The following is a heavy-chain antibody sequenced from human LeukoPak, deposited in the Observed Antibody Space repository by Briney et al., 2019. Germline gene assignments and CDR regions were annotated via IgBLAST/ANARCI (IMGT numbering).Heavy chain of an antibody. D-gene: IGHD1-26*01. Sequence: GGSLRLSCAASGFTFSSYSMNWVRQAPGKGLEWVSYISSSSSTIYYADSVKGRFTISRDNAKNSLYLQMNSLRAEDTAVYYCARLDVGGSYGYWGQGTLVTVSS. V-gene: IGHV3-48*04. CDR1: GFTFSSYS. CDR3: ARLDVGGSYGY. CDR2: ISSSSSTI. J-gene: IGHJ4*02.